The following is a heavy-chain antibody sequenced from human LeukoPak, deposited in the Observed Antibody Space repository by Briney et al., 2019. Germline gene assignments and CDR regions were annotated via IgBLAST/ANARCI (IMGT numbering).Heavy chain of an antibody. CDR2: INHSGST. CDR3: ARVGPWLQPHFDY. D-gene: IGHD5-24*01. V-gene: IGHV4-34*01. Sequence: SSETLSLTCAVYGGSFSGYYWSWIRQPPGKGLEWIGEINHSGSTNYNPSLKSRVIISVDTSKNQFSLKLSSVTAADTAVYYCARVGPWLQPHFDYWGQGTLVTVSS. J-gene: IGHJ4*02. CDR1: GGSFSGYY.